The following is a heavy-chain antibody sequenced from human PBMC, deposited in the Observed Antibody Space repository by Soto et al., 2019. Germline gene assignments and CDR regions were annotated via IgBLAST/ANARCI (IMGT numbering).Heavy chain of an antibody. D-gene: IGHD3-3*01. CDR1: GFTFSSYG. CDR2: ISYDGSKK. J-gene: IGHJ5*02. CDR3: ARGYTSGYPSNWFDP. Sequence: QVQLVESGGGVVQPGRSLRLSCAASGFTFSSYGMHWVRQAPGKGLEWVAVISYDGSKKYYADSVKGRFTISRDNSKNALYLQMDSLRDEDTVDYCARGYTSGYPSNWFDPWGQGTLVTVSS. V-gene: IGHV3-30*03.